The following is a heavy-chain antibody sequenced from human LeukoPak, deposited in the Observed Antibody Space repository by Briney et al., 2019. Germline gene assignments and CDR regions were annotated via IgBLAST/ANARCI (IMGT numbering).Heavy chain of an antibody. CDR1: GYIFTNYY. D-gene: IGHD5-24*01. J-gene: IGHJ3*02. V-gene: IGHV1-46*01. CDR3: ARGEVEMATISAFDI. CDR2: IHPSGGTT. Sequence: ASVKVSCKASGYIFTNYYMHWVRQAPGQGLEWMGIIHPSGGTTSYAQKFEDRLTITRDTSTSTVYMDLSSLRSEDTAVYFCARGEVEMATISAFDIWGQGTMVTVSS.